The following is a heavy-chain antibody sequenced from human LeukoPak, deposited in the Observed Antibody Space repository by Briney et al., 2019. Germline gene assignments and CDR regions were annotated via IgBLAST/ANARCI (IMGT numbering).Heavy chain of an antibody. Sequence: GSLRLSCAASGFTFSSYGMHWVRQAPGKGLEWVAVISYDGSNKYYADSVKGRFTISRDNSKNTLYLQMNSLRAEDTAVYYCARVGGDYDSIRNHLTYYYYGMDVWGQGTTVTVSS. CDR1: GFTFSSYG. CDR2: ISYDGSNK. D-gene: IGHD3-22*01. V-gene: IGHV3-30*03. J-gene: IGHJ6*02. CDR3: ARVGGDYDSIRNHLTYYYYGMDV.